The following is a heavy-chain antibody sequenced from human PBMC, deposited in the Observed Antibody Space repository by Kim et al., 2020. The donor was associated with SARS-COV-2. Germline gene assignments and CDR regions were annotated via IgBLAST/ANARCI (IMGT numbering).Heavy chain of an antibody. Sequence: SETLSLTCTVSGDSISSSSYYWGWIRQPPGNGLEWIGSIYYSGSTYYNPSLKSRVTISVDTSKNQFSLKLSSVTAADTAVYYCARDFYDSSGYYPTTYYYGRDVGGQGTTVPVSS. D-gene: IGHD3-22*01. J-gene: IGHJ6*02. CDR2: IYYSGST. V-gene: IGHV4-39*07. CDR1: GDSISSSSYY. CDR3: ARDFYDSSGYYPTTYYYGRDV.